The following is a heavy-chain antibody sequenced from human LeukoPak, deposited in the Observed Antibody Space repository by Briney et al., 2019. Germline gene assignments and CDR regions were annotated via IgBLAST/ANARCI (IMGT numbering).Heavy chain of an antibody. CDR2: IKQDGSEK. V-gene: IGHV3-7*01. J-gene: IGHJ6*02. CDR1: GFTFSSYW. Sequence: GGSLRLSCAASGFTFSSYWMSWVRQAPGKGLEWVANIKQDGSEKYYVDSVKGRFTISRDNAKNSLYLQMNSLRAEDTAVYYCARELGYSSSWYFSPHGMYVWGQGTTVTVSS. CDR3: ARELGYSSSWYFSPHGMYV. D-gene: IGHD6-13*01.